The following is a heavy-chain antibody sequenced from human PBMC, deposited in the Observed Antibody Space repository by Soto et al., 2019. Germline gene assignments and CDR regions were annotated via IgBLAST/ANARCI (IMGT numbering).Heavy chain of an antibody. D-gene: IGHD6-19*01. CDR3: ARQRYSSGWYAPDY. Sequence: YSPSFQGQVTISVDKSISTAYLQWSSLKASDTAMYYCARQRYSSGWYAPDYWGQGTLVTVSS. J-gene: IGHJ4*02. V-gene: IGHV5-51*01.